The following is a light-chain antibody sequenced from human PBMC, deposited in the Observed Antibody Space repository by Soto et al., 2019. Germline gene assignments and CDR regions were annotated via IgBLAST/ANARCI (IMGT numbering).Light chain of an antibody. J-gene: IGKJ3*01. CDR3: QSRFT. V-gene: IGKV1-5*01. CDR2: DAS. Sequence: DIQMTQSPSTLSASVGDRVTITCRASQSISSWLAWYQQKPGKAPKLLIYDASSLESGVPSRFSGSGSGTEFTLTISSLQPDDFATYYCQSRFTFGPGTKVDIK. CDR1: QSISSW.